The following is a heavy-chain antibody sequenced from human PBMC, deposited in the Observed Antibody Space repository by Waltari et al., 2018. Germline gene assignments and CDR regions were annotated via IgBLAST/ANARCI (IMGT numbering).Heavy chain of an antibody. CDR1: GVTFSSYA. CDR2: IIPIFGTA. J-gene: IGHJ5*02. V-gene: IGHV1-69*13. CDR3: ARDRRSPDDYGDYWFDP. D-gene: IGHD4-17*01. Sequence: QVQLVQSGAEVKTPGSSVQVSCKASGVTFSSYALSRVRQAPGQGLEWMGGIIPIFGTANYAQKFQGRVTITADESTSTAYMELSSLRSEDTAVYYCARDRRSPDDYGDYWFDPWGQGTLVTVSS.